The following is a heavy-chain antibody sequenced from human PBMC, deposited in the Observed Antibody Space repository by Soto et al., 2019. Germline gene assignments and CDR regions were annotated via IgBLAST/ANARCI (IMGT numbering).Heavy chain of an antibody. V-gene: IGHV3-30*18. CDR3: VKGDLDTAVVNSPDAFDF. CDR2: ISYDGNNK. D-gene: IGHD5-18*01. CDR1: GFIFSDFG. Sequence: PGGSLRLSCEASGFIFSDFGMHWVRQAPGKGLEWVAVISYDGNNKYYAQSVKGRFTTSRDNPKNTLFLNMDSPRPEDTAVYHCVKGDLDTAVVNSPDAFDFWGPGTMVTVSS. J-gene: IGHJ3*01.